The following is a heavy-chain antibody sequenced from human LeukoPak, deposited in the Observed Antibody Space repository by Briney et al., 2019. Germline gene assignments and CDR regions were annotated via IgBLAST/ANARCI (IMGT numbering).Heavy chain of an antibody. V-gene: IGHV4-59*01. Sequence: PSETLSLTCTVSGGSISSYYWSWIRQPPGKGLEWIGYIYYSGSTNYNPSLKGRVTISVDTSKNQFSLKLSSVTAADTAVYYCARVIFSGDSNWFDPWGQGTLVTVSS. D-gene: IGHD4-17*01. CDR2: IYYSGST. CDR1: GGSISSYY. J-gene: IGHJ5*02. CDR3: ARVIFSGDSNWFDP.